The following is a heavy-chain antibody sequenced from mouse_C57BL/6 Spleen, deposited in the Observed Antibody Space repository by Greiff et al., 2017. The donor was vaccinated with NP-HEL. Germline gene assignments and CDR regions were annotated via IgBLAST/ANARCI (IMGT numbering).Heavy chain of an antibody. CDR1: GYSITSGYY. J-gene: IGHJ3*01. CDR3: AREGGNYPFAY. V-gene: IGHV3-6*01. CDR2: ISYDGSN. Sequence: EVQVVESGPGLVKPSQSLSLTCSVTGYSITSGYYWNWIRQFPGNKLEWMGYISYDGSNNYNPSLKNRISITRDTSKNQFFLKLNSVTTEDTATYYCAREGGNYPFAYWGQGTLVTVSA. D-gene: IGHD2-1*01.